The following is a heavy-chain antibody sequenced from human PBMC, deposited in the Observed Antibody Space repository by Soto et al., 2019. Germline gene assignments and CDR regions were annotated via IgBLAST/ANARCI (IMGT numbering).Heavy chain of an antibody. V-gene: IGHV6-1*01. CDR2: TYYRSKWYN. CDR3: ARGVVAAGTLYYYYMDA. D-gene: IGHD6-13*01. CDR1: GDSVSSNSAA. J-gene: IGHJ6*03. Sequence: SQNLSLTCAISGDSVSSNSAAWNWIRQSPSRGLEWLGRTYYRSKWYNDYAVSVKSRISINPDTSRNQFSLQLNSVTPEDTAVYYCARGVVAAGTLYYYYMDAWAKGTSVTVSS.